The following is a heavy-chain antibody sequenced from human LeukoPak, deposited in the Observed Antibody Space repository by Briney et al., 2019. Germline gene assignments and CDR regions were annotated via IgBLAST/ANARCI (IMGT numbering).Heavy chain of an antibody. CDR1: GFSLSNHY. J-gene: IGHJ4*02. CDR3: ARGFDYGDGFDY. Sequence: PGGSLRLSXAASGFSLSNHYMDWVRQAPGKGLEWVGRTRNRADSYTTEYAASVRGRFIISRDDSKNSLFLQMNSLKTEDTAVYLCARGFDYGDGFDYWGQGTLVTVSS. V-gene: IGHV3-72*01. D-gene: IGHD4-17*01. CDR2: TRNRADSYTT.